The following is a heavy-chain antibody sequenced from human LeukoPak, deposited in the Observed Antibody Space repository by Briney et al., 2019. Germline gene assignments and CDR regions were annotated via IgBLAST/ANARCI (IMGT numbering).Heavy chain of an antibody. Sequence: KPSETLSLTCNVSGASVSDYYWSGVRQPAGKGLEWIGRIFTTGSTDYHPSLKSRVTMTRDRSKNQLFLTLASVTAADTAVYYCVRASDGIFSYYYHMDLWGKGITVTVSS. CDR2: IFTTGST. CDR1: GASVSDYY. CDR3: VRASDGIFSYYYHMDL. J-gene: IGHJ6*03. V-gene: IGHV4-4*07.